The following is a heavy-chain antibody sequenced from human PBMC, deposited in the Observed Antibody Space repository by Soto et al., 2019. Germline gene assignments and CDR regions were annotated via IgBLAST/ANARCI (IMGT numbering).Heavy chain of an antibody. Sequence: ASVKVSCKASGYTFTSYYMHWARQAPGQGLEWMGIINPSGGSTSYAQKFQGRVTMTRDTSTSTVYMELSSLRSEDTAVYYCACTEDIVLVPAAMDLYYYYGMDVWGQGTTVTVSS. V-gene: IGHV1-46*01. CDR1: GYTFTSYY. J-gene: IGHJ6*02. D-gene: IGHD2-2*01. CDR3: ACTEDIVLVPAAMDLYYYYGMDV. CDR2: INPSGGST.